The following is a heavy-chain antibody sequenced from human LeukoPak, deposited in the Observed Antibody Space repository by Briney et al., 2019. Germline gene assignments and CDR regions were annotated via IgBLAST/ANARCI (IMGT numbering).Heavy chain of an antibody. Sequence: SETLSLTCTVSVGSIRSSTYFWVWIRQPPGKGPEWIGGIYSGGNTVYNPSVKGRVTISVDTSKNQFSLSLNSLTAADTAVYYCARESNWAYYFDYWGQGTLV. D-gene: IGHD1-1*01. CDR2: IYSGGNT. CDR1: VGSIRSSTYF. CDR3: ARESNWAYYFDY. V-gene: IGHV4-39*02. J-gene: IGHJ4*02.